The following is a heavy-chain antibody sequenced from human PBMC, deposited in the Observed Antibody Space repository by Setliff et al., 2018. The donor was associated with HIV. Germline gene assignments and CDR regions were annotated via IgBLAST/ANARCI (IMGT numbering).Heavy chain of an antibody. CDR3: VRRDGYKFDY. J-gene: IGHJ4*02. V-gene: IGHV5-51*01. D-gene: IGHD5-12*01. CDR1: GYTFTSYW. CDR2: IYPDDSDT. Sequence: GESLKISCQTSGYTFTSYWIAWVRQMPGKGLECIGVIYPDDSDTRYSPSFQGQVTISADKSISTAYLQWSSLKASDTAMYYRVRRDGYKFDYWGQGTLVTVSS.